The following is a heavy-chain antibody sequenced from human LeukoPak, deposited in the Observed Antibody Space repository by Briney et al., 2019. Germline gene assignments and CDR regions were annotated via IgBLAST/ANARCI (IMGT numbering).Heavy chain of an antibody. J-gene: IGHJ6*03. Sequence: GGSLRLSCAASGFTFSSYGMSWVRQAPGKGLEWVSAISGSGGSTYYADSVKGRFTISRDNSKNTLYLQMNSLRAEDTAVYYCAKVKGGSSGWYNYYYYYMDVWGKGTTVTISS. V-gene: IGHV3-23*01. CDR2: ISGSGGST. CDR3: AKVKGGSSGWYNYYYYYMDV. CDR1: GFTFSSYG. D-gene: IGHD6-19*01.